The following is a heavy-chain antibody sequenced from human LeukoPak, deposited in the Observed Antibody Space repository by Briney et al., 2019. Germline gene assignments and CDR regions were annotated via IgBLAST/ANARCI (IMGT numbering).Heavy chain of an antibody. V-gene: IGHV1-69*06. J-gene: IGHJ4*01. CDR2: IIPIFGTA. D-gene: IGHD3-22*01. CDR3: ARGAPPRRNYDSRGYYSYYFDY. Sequence: SSVKVSCKASGGTFSSYAISWVRQAPGQGLEWMGGIIPIFGTANYAQKFQGRVTITADKSTSTAYMELSSLRSEDTAVYYCARGAPPRRNYDSRGYYSYYFDYWGQGTLVTVSS. CDR1: GGTFSSYA.